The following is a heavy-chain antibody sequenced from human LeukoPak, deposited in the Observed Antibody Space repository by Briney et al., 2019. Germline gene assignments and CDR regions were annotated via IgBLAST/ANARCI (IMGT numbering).Heavy chain of an antibody. J-gene: IGHJ4*02. D-gene: IGHD3-10*01. Sequence: SQTLSLTCTVSGGSISSGSYYWSWIRQPAGKGLEWIGRIYTSGSTNYNPSLKSRVTISVDTSKDQFSLKLTSVTAADTAVYYCARDRELGYWGQGTLVTVSS. CDR1: GGSISSGSYY. CDR2: IYTSGST. CDR3: ARDRELGY. V-gene: IGHV4-61*02.